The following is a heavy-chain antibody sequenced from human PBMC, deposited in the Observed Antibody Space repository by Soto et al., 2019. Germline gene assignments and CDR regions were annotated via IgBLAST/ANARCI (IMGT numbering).Heavy chain of an antibody. V-gene: IGHV7-4-1*01. J-gene: IGHJ6*02. CDR3: AGGGVGGVITRTRDYYGMDV. CDR2: INTNTGNP. D-gene: IGHD3-10*01. Sequence: ASVKVSCKASGYTFTSYAMNWVRQAPGQGLEWMGWINTNTGNPTYAQGFTGRFVFSLDTSVSTAYLQICSLKAEDTAVYYCAGGGVGGVITRTRDYYGMDVWGQGTTVTVSS. CDR1: GYTFTSYA.